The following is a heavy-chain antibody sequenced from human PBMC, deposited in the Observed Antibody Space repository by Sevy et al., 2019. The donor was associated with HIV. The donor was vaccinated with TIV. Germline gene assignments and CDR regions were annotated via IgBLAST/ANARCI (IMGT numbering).Heavy chain of an antibody. J-gene: IGHJ4*02. CDR2: INAISSNI. D-gene: IGHD2-15*01. Sequence: GGSLRLSCAASGFTFSSYAMNWVRQAPGKGLEWVSCINAISSNIYYADSVKGRFTISRDNAENSLYVQMNSVRAEDTAVYYCARDLFSGGNAVYGYWGQGTLVTVSS. CDR1: GFTFSSYA. CDR3: ARDLFSGGNAVYGY. V-gene: IGHV3-21*01.